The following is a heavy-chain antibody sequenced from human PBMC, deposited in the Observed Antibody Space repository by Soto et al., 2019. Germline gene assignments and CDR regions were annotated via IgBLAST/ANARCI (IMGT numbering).Heavy chain of an antibody. CDR2: ISGSGGST. V-gene: IGHV3-23*01. D-gene: IGHD3-22*01. J-gene: IGHJ4*02. CDR1: GFTFSSYA. CDR3: AKDLTMIVVVMFDY. Sequence: LRLSCAASGFTFSSYAMSWVRQAPGKGLEWVSAISGSGGSTYYADSVKGRFTISRDNSKNTLYLQMNSLRAEDTAVYYCAKDLTMIVVVMFDYWGQGTLVTVSS.